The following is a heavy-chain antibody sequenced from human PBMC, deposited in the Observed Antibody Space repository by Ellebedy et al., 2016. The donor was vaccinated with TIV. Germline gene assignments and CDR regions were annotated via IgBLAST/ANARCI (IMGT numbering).Heavy chain of an antibody. J-gene: IGHJ4*02. CDR2: INPSGGST. CDR3: ARDREYGTFDY. D-gene: IGHD2/OR15-2a*01. Sequence: AASVKVSCKASGYTFTSYYMHWARQPPGQGLEWMGIINPSGGSTSYAQKFQGRVTMTRDTSTSTVYMELSSLRSEDTAVYYCARDREYGTFDYWGQGTLVTVSS. V-gene: IGHV1-46*01. CDR1: GYTFTSYY.